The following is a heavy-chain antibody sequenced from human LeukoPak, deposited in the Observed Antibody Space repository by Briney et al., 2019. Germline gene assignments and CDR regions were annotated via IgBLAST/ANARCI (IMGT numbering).Heavy chain of an antibody. Sequence: SQTLSLTCTVSGGSISSGDYYWSWIRQPPGKGLEWIGYIYYSGSTNYNPSLKSRVTISVDTSKNQFSLKLSSVTAADTAIYYCARAVSGRFDYWGQGTLVTVSS. CDR3: ARAVSGRFDY. D-gene: IGHD6-19*01. CDR1: GGSISSGDYY. J-gene: IGHJ4*02. V-gene: IGHV4-30-4*01. CDR2: IYYSGST.